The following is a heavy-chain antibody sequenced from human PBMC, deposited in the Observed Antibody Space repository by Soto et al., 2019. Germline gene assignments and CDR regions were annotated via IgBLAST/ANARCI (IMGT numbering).Heavy chain of an antibody. D-gene: IGHD5-18*01. CDR1: GLTFSSYG. CDR2: IWYDGSNK. V-gene: IGHV3-33*01. J-gene: IGHJ4*02. CDR3: ASLSSGYSYGYDY. Sequence: PGGSLRLSCAASGLTFSSYGMHWVRQAPGKGLEWVAVIWYDGSNKYYADSVKGRFTISRDNSKNTLYLQMNSLRAEDTAVYYCASLSSGYSYGYDYWGQGTLVTVS.